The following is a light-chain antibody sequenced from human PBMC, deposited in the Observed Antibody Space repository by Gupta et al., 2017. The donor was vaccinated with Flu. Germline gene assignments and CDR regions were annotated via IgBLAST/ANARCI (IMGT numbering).Light chain of an antibody. Sequence: ATLSCRASQGVGSSFAWYQQKPGQAPRLLIYDASNRATAVPGRFSGSGSGTDFTLTISSLEPEDFAVYYCQQRSNWPPVFTFGQGTKLEIK. CDR1: QGVGSS. CDR2: DAS. V-gene: IGKV3-11*01. J-gene: IGKJ2*01. CDR3: QQRSNWPPVFT.